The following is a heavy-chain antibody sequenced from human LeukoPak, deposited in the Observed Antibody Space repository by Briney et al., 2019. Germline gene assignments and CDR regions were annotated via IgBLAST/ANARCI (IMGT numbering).Heavy chain of an antibody. J-gene: IGHJ6*04. CDR3: ARDPSPYYDSSGYYV. D-gene: IGHD3-22*01. CDR2: ISSSSSYI. V-gene: IGHV3-21*01. Sequence: KPGGSLRLSCAASGFTFSSYSMNWVRQAPGKGLEWVSSISSSSSYIYYADSVKGRFTISRGNAKNSLYLQMNSLRAEDTAVYYCARDPSPYYDSSGYYVWGKGTTVTVSS. CDR1: GFTFSSYS.